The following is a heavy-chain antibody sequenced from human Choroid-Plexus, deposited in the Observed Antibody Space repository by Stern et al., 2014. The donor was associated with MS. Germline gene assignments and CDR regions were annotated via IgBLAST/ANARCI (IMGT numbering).Heavy chain of an antibody. Sequence: VQLVESGGGVVQPGRPLRLSCVASGFTFGSCGMHWVRQAPGKGLEWVAGVSYDGSNKYYADSVKGRFTISRDNSQNTLYMQMGSLRPEDTAVYYCAKDRQYLTYFFDHWGQGSLVTVSS. CDR2: VSYDGSNK. CDR1: GFTFGSCG. V-gene: IGHV3-30*18. J-gene: IGHJ5*02. CDR3: AKDRQYLTYFFDH. D-gene: IGHD2/OR15-2a*01.